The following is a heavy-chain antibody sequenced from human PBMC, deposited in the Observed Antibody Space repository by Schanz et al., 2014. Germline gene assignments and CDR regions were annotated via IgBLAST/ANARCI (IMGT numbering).Heavy chain of an antibody. V-gene: IGHV3-23*04. CDR2: ISGNGGST. CDR3: ARSPRMDV. J-gene: IGHJ6*02. CDR1: GFTFTTNA. Sequence: EVQLVESGGGLVQPGGSLRLSCAASGFTFTTNAMSWVRQPPGKGLEWVSAISGNGGSTYFADSVKGRFTISRDNSDNTLFLQMNSLRAEDTAVYYCARSPRMDVWGQGTMVTVSS.